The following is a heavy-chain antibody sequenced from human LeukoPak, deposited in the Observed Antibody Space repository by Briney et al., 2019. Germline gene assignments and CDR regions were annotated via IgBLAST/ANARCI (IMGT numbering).Heavy chain of an antibody. V-gene: IGHV3-23*01. D-gene: IGHD3-3*01. Sequence: GGSLRLSCAASGFTFSSYAMSWVRQAPGKGLEWVSAISGSGGSTYYADSVKGRFTISRDNSKNTLYLQMNSLRAEDTAVYYCAEWEGIRNHDFWSGFDYWGQGTLVTVSS. CDR2: ISGSGGST. CDR1: GFTFSSYA. CDR3: AEWEGIRNHDFWSGFDY. J-gene: IGHJ4*02.